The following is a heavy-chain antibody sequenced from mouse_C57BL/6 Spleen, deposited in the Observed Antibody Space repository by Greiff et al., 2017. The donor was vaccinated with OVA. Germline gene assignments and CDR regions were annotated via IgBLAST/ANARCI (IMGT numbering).Heavy chain of an antibody. CDR3: ARFLYYGSSYEYFDV. CDR2: IYPRDGST. V-gene: IGHV1-78*01. D-gene: IGHD1-1*01. J-gene: IGHJ1*03. CDR1: GYTFTDHT. Sequence: QVQLQQSDAELVKPGASVKISCKVSGYTFTDHTIHWMKQRPEQGLEWIGYIYPRDGSTKYNEKFKGKATLTADKSSSTAYMQLNSLTSEDSAVYFCARFLYYGSSYEYFDVWGTGTTVTVSS.